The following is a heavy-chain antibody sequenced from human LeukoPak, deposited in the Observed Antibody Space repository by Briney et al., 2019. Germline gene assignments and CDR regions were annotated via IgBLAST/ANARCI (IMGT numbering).Heavy chain of an antibody. V-gene: IGHV4-30-4*08. CDR1: GGPISSGDYY. Sequence: SQTLSLTCTVSGGPISSGDYYWSWIRQPPGKGLEWIGYIYYSGSTYYNPSLKSRVTISVDTSKNQFSLKLSSVTAADTAVYYCARDFAAQYRFDPWGQGTLVTVSS. CDR3: ARDFAAQYRFDP. J-gene: IGHJ5*02. CDR2: IYYSGST. D-gene: IGHD3-9*01.